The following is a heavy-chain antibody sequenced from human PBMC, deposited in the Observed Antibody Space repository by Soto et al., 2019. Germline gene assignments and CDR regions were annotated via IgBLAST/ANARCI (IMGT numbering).Heavy chain of an antibody. CDR1: GGSISSYY. CDR2: IYYSGST. V-gene: IGHV4-59*01. J-gene: IGHJ5*02. D-gene: IGHD2-8*01. CDR3: ATMVTPVTAPSEFDT. Sequence: PSETLSLTCTVSGGSISSYYWSWIRQPPGKGLEWIGYIYYSGSTNYNPSLKSRVTISVDTSKNQFSLKLSSVTAADTAVYYCATMVTPVTAPSEFDTWCLGTLLTISS.